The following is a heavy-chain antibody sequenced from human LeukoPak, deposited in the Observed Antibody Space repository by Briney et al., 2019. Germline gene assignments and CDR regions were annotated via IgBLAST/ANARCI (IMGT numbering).Heavy chain of an antibody. V-gene: IGHV1-2*06. CDR3: ARDRYYYGSGSYYNRGNWFDP. J-gene: IGHJ5*02. Sequence: APVKVSCMAYGYTLTSHYMHWVRQAPGQGLEWMGRINPNSGGTNYAQKFQGRVTMTRDTSISTAYMELSRLRSDDTAVYYCARDRYYYGSGSYYNRGNWFDPWGQGTLVTVSS. CDR1: GYTLTSHY. CDR2: INPNSGGT. D-gene: IGHD3-10*01.